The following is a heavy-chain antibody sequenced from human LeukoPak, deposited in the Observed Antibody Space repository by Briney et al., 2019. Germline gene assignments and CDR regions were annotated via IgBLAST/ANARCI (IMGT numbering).Heavy chain of an antibody. V-gene: IGHV4-39*07. J-gene: IGHJ4*02. D-gene: IGHD3-16*01. CDR1: GGSISSCSYY. Sequence: PSENLSLTCTVSGGSISSCSYYWGWIRQPPGKGLEWIGSIYYSGSTYYNPSLKSRVTISVDRSKNQFSLKLSSVTAADTAVYYCARDLRMGGDYWGQGTLVTVSS. CDR3: ARDLRMGGDY. CDR2: IYYSGST.